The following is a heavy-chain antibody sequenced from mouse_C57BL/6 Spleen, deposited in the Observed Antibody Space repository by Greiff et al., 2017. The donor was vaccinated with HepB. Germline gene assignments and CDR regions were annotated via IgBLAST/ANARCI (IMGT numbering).Heavy chain of an antibody. V-gene: IGHV1-82*01. CDR1: GYAFSSSW. Sequence: VQLHESGPELVKPGASVKISCKASGYAFSSSWMNWVKQRPGKGLEWIGRIYPGDGDTNYNGKFKGKATLTADKSSSTAYMQLSSLTSEDSAVYVCARGGQLRLREGAMDYWGQGTSVTVSS. D-gene: IGHD3-2*02. CDR2: IYPGDGDT. J-gene: IGHJ4*01. CDR3: ARGGQLRLREGAMDY.